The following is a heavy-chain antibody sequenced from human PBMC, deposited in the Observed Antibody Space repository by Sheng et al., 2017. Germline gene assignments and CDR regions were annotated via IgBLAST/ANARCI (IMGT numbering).Heavy chain of an antibody. CDR3: ARTHVEMATTPRADY. J-gene: IGHJ4*02. V-gene: IGHV4-34*01. CDR1: GGSFSGYY. D-gene: IGHD5-12*01. CDR2: INHSGST. Sequence: QVQLQQWGAGLLKPSETLSLTCAVYGGSFSGYYWSWIRQPPGKGLEWIGEINHSGSTQLQPVPQESSHHISRHVQDQFSLKLSSVTAADTAVYYCARTHVEMATTPRADYWGQGTLVTVXS.